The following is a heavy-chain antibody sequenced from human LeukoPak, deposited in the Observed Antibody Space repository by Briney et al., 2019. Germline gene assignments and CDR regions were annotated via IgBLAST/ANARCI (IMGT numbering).Heavy chain of an antibody. CDR3: AKDFGVVITYYFDY. D-gene: IGHD3-3*01. CDR1: GGTFSSYA. CDR2: IIPIFGTA. Sequence: SVKVSCKASGGTFSSYAISWVRQAPGQGLEWMGGIIPIFGTANYAQKFQGRVTITADESTSTAYMELSSLRSEDTAVYYCAKDFGVVITYYFDYWGQGTLVTVSS. J-gene: IGHJ4*02. V-gene: IGHV1-69*13.